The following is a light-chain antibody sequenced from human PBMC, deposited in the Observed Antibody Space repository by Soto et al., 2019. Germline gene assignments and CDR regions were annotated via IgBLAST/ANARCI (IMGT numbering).Light chain of an antibody. CDR2: DAS. Sequence: ERLMTQSPATLSVSPGERAALSCRASQSLYSNLAWYQQKPGQAPTLLIYDASNRATGIPATFSGSGSGTDFNLTISSLEPEDFAVYYCQQRSNWPHSITFGPGTRLDIK. CDR1: QSLYSN. CDR3: QQRSNWPHSIT. V-gene: IGKV3-11*01. J-gene: IGKJ5*01.